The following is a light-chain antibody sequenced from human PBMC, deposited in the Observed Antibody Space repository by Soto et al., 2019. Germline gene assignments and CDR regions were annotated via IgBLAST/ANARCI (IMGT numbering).Light chain of an antibody. CDR1: QSVNSY. J-gene: IGKJ3*01. CDR3: QHRYGFT. Sequence: EVVLTQSPATLSLSPGERATLSCRASQSVNSYLAWYQQKPGQAPRLLIHDASYRATGIPARFSGSGSGTDFPLTISSLEPEDFAVYYCQHRYGFTFGPGTKVDV. V-gene: IGKV3-11*01. CDR2: DAS.